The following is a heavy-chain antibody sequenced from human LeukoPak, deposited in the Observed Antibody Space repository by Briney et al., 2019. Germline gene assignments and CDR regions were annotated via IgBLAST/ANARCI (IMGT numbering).Heavy chain of an antibody. V-gene: IGHV3-23*01. D-gene: IGHD3-22*01. J-gene: IGHJ4*02. CDR2: ISGSGAST. CDR1: GFTFSSYA. Sequence: GGSLRLSCAASGFTFSSYAMSWVRQAPGKGREWVATISGSGASTYYADSVKGRVTISRDNSTNTLYLQMNSLRAEDTAVYYCVKYYDSSGSYYFDYWGQGTLVTVSS. CDR3: VKYYDSSGSYYFDY.